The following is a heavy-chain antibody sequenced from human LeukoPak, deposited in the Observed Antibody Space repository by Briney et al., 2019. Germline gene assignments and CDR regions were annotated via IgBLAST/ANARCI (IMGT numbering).Heavy chain of an antibody. D-gene: IGHD6-13*01. J-gene: IGHJ4*02. CDR2: ISSDGTYS. Sequence: GGSLRLSCAASGFTFNTYWMHWVRQAPGGGLVWIALISSDGTYSAYADSVKGRFTISRDNAKNTVCLQMNSLSAEDTAMYYCVRREAGGSNSWFYFDYWGQGTLVSVSS. CDR3: VRREAGGSNSWFYFDY. V-gene: IGHV3-74*03. CDR1: GFTFNTYW.